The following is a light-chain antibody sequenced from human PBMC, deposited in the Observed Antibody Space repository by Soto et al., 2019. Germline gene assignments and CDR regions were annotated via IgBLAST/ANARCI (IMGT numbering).Light chain of an antibody. CDR1: QSVSSH. Sequence: EIVMTQSPATLSVSPGEGSTLSCRSSQSVSSHLAWYQQAPGQAPRLLIHGASTRATGIPARFSGSGSGTEFTLTISSLQSEDFAFYYCHQYHNWPWTFGQGTKVDIK. CDR2: GAS. V-gene: IGKV3-15*01. J-gene: IGKJ1*01. CDR3: HQYHNWPWT.